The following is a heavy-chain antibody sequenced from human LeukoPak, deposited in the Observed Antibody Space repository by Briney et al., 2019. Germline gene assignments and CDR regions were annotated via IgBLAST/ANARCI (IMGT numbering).Heavy chain of an antibody. V-gene: IGHV1-8*01. J-gene: IGHJ6*02. CDR2: MNPNSGNT. D-gene: IGHD2-2*02. CDR1: GYTFTSYD. Sequence: GASVKVSCKASGYTFTSYDINWVRQATGQGLEWMGWMNPNSGNTGYAQKLQGRVTMTTDTSTSTAYMELRSLRSDDTAVYYCARDPPPDPHRYCSSTSCYTAPQGYYYYGMDVWGQGTTVTVSS. CDR3: ARDPPPDPHRYCSSTSCYTAPQGYYYYGMDV.